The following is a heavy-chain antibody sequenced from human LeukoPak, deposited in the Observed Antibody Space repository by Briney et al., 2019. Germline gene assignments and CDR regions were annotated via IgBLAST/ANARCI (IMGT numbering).Heavy chain of an antibody. D-gene: IGHD1-7*01. CDR2: ISWNSGSI. J-gene: IGHJ5*02. CDR1: GFTFSSYS. Sequence: GGSLRLSCAASGFTFSSYSMNWVRQAPGKGLEWVSGISWNSGSIGYADSVKGRFTISRDNAKNSLYLQMNSLRAEDTALYYCAKAYRPNWNYLSWFDPWGQGTLVTVSS. V-gene: IGHV3-9*01. CDR3: AKAYRPNWNYLSWFDP.